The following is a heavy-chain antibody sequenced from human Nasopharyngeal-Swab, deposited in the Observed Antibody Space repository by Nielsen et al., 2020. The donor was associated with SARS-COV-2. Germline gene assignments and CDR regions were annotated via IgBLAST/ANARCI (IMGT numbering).Heavy chain of an antibody. D-gene: IGHD2-15*01. CDR3: VHCSGGSCYSGFDH. CDR2: VSHDGSNK. Sequence: GESLKISCAASGFTFSSYDMHWVRQAPGKGLEWVAVVSHDGSNKYYADSVKGRFTISRDNSKNTLFLQMSSLRGGDTAVYYCVHCSGGSCYSGFDHWGQGTLVTVSS. J-gene: IGHJ4*02. V-gene: IGHV3-30*03. CDR1: GFTFSSYD.